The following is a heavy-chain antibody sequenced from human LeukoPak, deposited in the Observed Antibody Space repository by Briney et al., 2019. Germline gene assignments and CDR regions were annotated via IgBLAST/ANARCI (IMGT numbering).Heavy chain of an antibody. CDR3: AKHKDYSSSFGFWRYGMDV. CDR2: ISGSSGTT. J-gene: IGHJ6*02. CDR1: GFTFSSYA. D-gene: IGHD6-13*01. V-gene: IGHV3-23*01. Sequence: GGSLRLSCAASGFTFSSYAINWVRQAPGKGLEWVSAISGSSGTTYYADSVKGRFTISRDNSKNTLYLQMNSLRAEDTAVYYCAKHKDYSSSFGFWRYGMDVWGQGTTVTVSS.